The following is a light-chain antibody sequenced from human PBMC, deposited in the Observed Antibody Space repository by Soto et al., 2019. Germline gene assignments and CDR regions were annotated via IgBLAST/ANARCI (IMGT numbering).Light chain of an antibody. V-gene: IGLV2-14*01. CDR2: DVS. CDR1: SSDVGAYNY. CDR3: SSYTSATTYG. Sequence: QSALTQPASVSGSPGQSITISCTGTSSDVGAYNYASWYQQYPGEAPKVIIYDVSHRPAGVSNRFSGAKSGNTAYLTISGLQTQDEADYYCSSYTSATTYGFGTGTKLTVL. J-gene: IGLJ1*01.